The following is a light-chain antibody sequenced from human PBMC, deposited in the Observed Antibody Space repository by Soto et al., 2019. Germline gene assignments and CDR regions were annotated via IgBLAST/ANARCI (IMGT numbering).Light chain of an antibody. Sequence: DIQMTQSPSSLSASVGDRVTITCQASQDISNFLNWFQQKPGTAPKLLIHDAANLERGVPSRFSGSGSGTDFSFTISSLQPEDTATYYCQQYESLPLTFGPGTKLDIK. CDR3: QQYESLPLT. CDR2: DAA. V-gene: IGKV1-33*01. J-gene: IGKJ3*01. CDR1: QDISNF.